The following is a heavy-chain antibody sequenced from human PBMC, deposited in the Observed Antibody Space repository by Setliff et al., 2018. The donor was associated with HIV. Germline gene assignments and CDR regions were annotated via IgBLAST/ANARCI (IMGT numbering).Heavy chain of an antibody. CDR1: GGSISRGDYY. J-gene: IGHJ6*03. CDR2: IYYSGST. V-gene: IGHV4-61*10. CDR3: ARQHYYDSSGRNLMDV. D-gene: IGHD3-22*01. Sequence: SETLSLTCTVSGGSISRGDYYWNWIRQPAGKGLEWIGYIYYSGSTTYNPSLESRVTISIDTSKNQFSLKLSSVTAADTAVYYCARQHYYDSSGRNLMDVWGKGTTVTVSS.